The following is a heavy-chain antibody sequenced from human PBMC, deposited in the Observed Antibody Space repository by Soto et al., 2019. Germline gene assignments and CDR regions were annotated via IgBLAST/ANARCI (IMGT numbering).Heavy chain of an antibody. J-gene: IGHJ3*02. Sequence: GGSLRLSCAASGFTVSSNYMSWVRQAPGKGLEWVSVIYSGGSTYYADSVKGRFTISRDNSKNTLYLQMNSLRAEDTAVYYCARERHGDYDSSGYDAFDIWGQGTMVTVSS. CDR2: IYSGGST. CDR3: ARERHGDYDSSGYDAFDI. V-gene: IGHV3-66*01. D-gene: IGHD3-22*01. CDR1: GFTVSSNY.